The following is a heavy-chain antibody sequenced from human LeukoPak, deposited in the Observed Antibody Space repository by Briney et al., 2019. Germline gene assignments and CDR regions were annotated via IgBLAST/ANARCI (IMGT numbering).Heavy chain of an antibody. Sequence: SETLSLTCTVSGGSISSYYWNWIRQPPGKGLEWIAYIYYSGNTNYNPSLKSRVTISVDTSKNQFSLKLSFVTAADTAVYYCARDVGATPGYFDYWGQGTLVTVSS. CDR1: GGSISSYY. J-gene: IGHJ4*02. CDR2: IYYSGNT. V-gene: IGHV4-59*01. D-gene: IGHD1-26*01. CDR3: ARDVGATPGYFDY.